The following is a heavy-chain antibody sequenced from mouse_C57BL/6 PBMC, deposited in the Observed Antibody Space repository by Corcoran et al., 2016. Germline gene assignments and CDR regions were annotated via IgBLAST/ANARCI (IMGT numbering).Heavy chain of an antibody. Sequence: QVQLQQSGAELVKPGASVKISCKASGYAFSSYWMNWVKQRPGKGLEWIGQIYPGDGDTNYNGKFKGKATLTADKSSSTAYMQLSSLTSEDSAVYFCARGWLFITTVRDAMDYWGQGTSVTVSS. J-gene: IGHJ4*01. CDR3: ARGWLFITTVRDAMDY. V-gene: IGHV1-80*01. D-gene: IGHD1-1*01. CDR1: GYAFSSYW. CDR2: IYPGDGDT.